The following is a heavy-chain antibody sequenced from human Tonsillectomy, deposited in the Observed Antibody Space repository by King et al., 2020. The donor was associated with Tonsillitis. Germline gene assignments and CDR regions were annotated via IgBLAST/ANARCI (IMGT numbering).Heavy chain of an antibody. CDR1: GFSLSTSGMC. J-gene: IGHJ4*02. CDR3: AGGGVGEEAFDY. V-gene: IGHV2-70*01. CDR2: IDWDDDK. D-gene: IGHD2-8*02. Sequence: VTLKESGPALVKPTQTLTLTCTFSGFSLSTSGMCVSWIRQPPGKALGWLALIDWDDDKYYSTSLTTRPTISKDTSKNQVVLTMTNMDPVDTATCYCAGGGVGEEAFDYWGQGTLVTVSS.